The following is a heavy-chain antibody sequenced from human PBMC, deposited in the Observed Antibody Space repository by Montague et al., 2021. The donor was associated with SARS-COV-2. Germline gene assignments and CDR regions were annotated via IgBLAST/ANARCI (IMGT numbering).Heavy chain of an antibody. D-gene: IGHD2-2*01. Sequence: CVISGDSVSSNIATWNWIRQSPSRGLEWLGRTYYRSKWYNDYAESVKSRITIDPDTSKHQFSLHLNSVTPEDTAVYYCARIPVGSKYYFDFWGQGTLVTASS. V-gene: IGHV6-1*01. CDR2: TYYRSKWYN. CDR1: GDSVSSNIAT. CDR3: ARIPVGSKYYFDF. J-gene: IGHJ4*02.